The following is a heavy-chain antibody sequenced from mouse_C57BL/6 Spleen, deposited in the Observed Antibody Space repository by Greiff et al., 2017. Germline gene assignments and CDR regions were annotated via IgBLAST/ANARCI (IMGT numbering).Heavy chain of an antibody. CDR2: IYPSDSET. J-gene: IGHJ2*01. V-gene: IGHV1-61*01. CDR3: ARERGYDDYFDY. D-gene: IGHD2-2*01. CDR1: GYTFTSYW. Sequence: QVQLQQPGAELVRPGSSVKLSCKASGYTFTSYWMDWVKQRPGQGLEWIGNIYPSDSETHYNQKFKDKATLTVDKSSSTAYMQLSSLTSEDSAVYYCARERGYDDYFDYWGQGTTLTVSS.